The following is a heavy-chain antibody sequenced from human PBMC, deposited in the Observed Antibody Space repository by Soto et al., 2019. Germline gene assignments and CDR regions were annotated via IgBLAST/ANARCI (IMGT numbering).Heavy chain of an antibody. CDR3: ARAFKGIIENTGWPKPYDYVLDV. CDR2: INHSGRA. J-gene: IGHJ6*02. Sequence: QVQLQQWGAGLLKPSETLSLTCGVSGASLSGVYWTWIRQTPGRGLEWIGEINHSGRAYYNPALGDRDTISADTSKKKFPLSPTSVTAADTGRYYCARAFKGIIENTGWPKPYDYVLDVCAQRKTVIVSS. CDR1: GASLSGVY. D-gene: IGHD6-19*01. V-gene: IGHV4-34*01.